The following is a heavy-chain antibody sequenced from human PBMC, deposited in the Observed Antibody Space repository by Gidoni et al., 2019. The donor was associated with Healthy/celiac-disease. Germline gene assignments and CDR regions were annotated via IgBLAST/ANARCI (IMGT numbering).Heavy chain of an antibody. V-gene: IGHV2-5*02. CDR3: AHRRGYGDYFDY. CDR2: IYWDDDK. Sequence: QITLKESGPTLVKPTQTLPLTCTFSGFSLSTSGVGVGWIRQPPGKALEWLALIYWDDDKRYSPSLKSRLTITKDTSKNQVVLTMTNMDPVDTATYYCAHRRGYGDYFDYWGQGTLVTVSS. D-gene: IGHD4-17*01. CDR1: GFSLSTSGVG. J-gene: IGHJ4*02.